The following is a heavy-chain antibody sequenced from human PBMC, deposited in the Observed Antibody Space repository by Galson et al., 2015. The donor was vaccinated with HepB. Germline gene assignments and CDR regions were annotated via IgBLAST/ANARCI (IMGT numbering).Heavy chain of an antibody. D-gene: IGHD1-26*01. J-gene: IGHJ3*02. CDR2: MSGRSRAI. Sequence: SLRLSCAASGFSFSTYDMNWVRQAPGKGLEWVSYMSGRSRAIYYADSVKGRLTISRDNAKNSLYLQLNSLRAEDTAVYFCAINSGEWTFYELDRALDIWGQGTMVTVSS. V-gene: IGHV3-48*01. CDR1: GFSFSTYD. CDR3: AINSGEWTFYELDRALDI.